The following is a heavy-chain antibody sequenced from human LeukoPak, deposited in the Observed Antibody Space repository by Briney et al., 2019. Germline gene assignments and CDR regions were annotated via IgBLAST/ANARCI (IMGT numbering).Heavy chain of an antibody. CDR2: NKSKIDGDTI. J-gene: IGHJ4*02. CDR3: TTRRHDGW. Sequence: GGSVRLLCVGCGFHFAEAWTPGVRQATGKALEWVSRNKSKIDGDTIDYGPHVKGRFIISRDDSRNTLYLQMNSLKTEDTGVYYCTTRRHDGWWGQGTLVTVS. CDR1: GFHFAEAW. V-gene: IGHV3-15*01. D-gene: IGHD2-15*01.